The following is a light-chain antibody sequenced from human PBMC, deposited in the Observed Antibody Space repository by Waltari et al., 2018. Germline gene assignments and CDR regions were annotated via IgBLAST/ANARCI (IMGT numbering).Light chain of an antibody. CDR1: QSISTN. Sequence: IVMTQSPATLSVSPGERATLSCRASQSISTNLAWFQEKPGQAPRLLIYGASHRATGVPARFSGSGSGTYFTLVISSLQSEDFAVYYCQQYDKWLRYSFGQGTKLEIK. V-gene: IGKV3-15*01. CDR3: QQYDKWLRYS. J-gene: IGKJ2*01. CDR2: GAS.